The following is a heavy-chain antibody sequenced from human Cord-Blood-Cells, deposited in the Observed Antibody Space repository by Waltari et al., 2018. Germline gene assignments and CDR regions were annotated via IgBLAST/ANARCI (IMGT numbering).Heavy chain of an antibody. CDR1: GGTFSTYA. J-gene: IGHJ5*02. D-gene: IGHD2-2*01. CDR3: ARGGYCSSTSCYNWFDP. CDR2: SIPSLGIA. Sequence: QVQLVQSGAEVKKPGSSVKVSCKASGGTFSTYAISWARPAPGQGLEWMGRSIPSLGIANYARQCQGVVMITADKSTSTADMELSSLGSEDTAVYYCARGGYCSSTSCYNWFDPWGQGTLVTVSS. V-gene: IGHV1-69*09.